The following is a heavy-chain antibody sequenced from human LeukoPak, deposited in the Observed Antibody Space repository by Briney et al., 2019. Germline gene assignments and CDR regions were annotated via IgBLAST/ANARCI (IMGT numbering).Heavy chain of an antibody. CDR3: ARDHYGGPPGCFQH. V-gene: IGHV4-34*01. J-gene: IGHJ1*01. CDR1: GGSFSGYY. D-gene: IGHD4-23*01. CDR2: INHSGST. Sequence: SETLSLTCAVYGGSFSGYYWSWIRQPPGKGLEWIGEINHSGSTNYNPSLKSRVTISVDTSKNQFSLKLSSVTAADTAVYYCARDHYGGPPGCFQHWGQGTLVTVSS.